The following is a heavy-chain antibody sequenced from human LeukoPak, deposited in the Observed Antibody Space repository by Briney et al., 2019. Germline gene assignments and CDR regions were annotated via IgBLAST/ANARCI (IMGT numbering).Heavy chain of an antibody. V-gene: IGHV3-23*01. Sequence: PGESLRLSCAASGFTLSNYVINWVRQAPGKGLDWVSTISDSGGHTYYADAVKGRFPISRDNSNKMIFLQMDSLRVEDTAVYYCAKLWFGDLSRGQAKFDYWGQGTLVTVSA. CDR2: ISDSGGHT. CDR3: AKLWFGDLSRGQAKFDY. J-gene: IGHJ4*02. CDR1: GFTLSNYV. D-gene: IGHD3-16*01.